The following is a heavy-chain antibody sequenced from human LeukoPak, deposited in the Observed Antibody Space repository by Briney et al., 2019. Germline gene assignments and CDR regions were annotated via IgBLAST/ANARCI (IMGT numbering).Heavy chain of an antibody. CDR3: ASGQTSGWLLRS. CDR2: INSDGSST. CDR1: GFTFSSYW. V-gene: IGHV3-74*01. Sequence: GGSLRLSCAASGFTFSSYWMHWVRQAPGKGLVWVSRINSDGSSTSYADSVKGRFTISRDNAKNTLYLQMNSLRAEDTAVYYCASGQTSGWLLRSWGQGTLVTVSS. J-gene: IGHJ5*02. D-gene: IGHD6-19*01.